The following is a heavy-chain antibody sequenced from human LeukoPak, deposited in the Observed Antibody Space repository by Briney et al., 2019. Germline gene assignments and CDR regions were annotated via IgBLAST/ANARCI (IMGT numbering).Heavy chain of an antibody. D-gene: IGHD3-22*01. CDR1: GGSFSGYY. CDR2: IKHSGST. V-gene: IGHV4-34*01. J-gene: IGHJ4*02. CDR3: ARGKYYDSSGYYSGRYDY. Sequence: SETLSLTCAVYGGSFSGYYWSWIRQPPGKGLEWIGEIKHSGSTNYNPSLKSRVTISVDTSKNQFSLKLSSVTAADTAVYYCARGKYYDSSGYYSGRYDYWGQGTLVTVSS.